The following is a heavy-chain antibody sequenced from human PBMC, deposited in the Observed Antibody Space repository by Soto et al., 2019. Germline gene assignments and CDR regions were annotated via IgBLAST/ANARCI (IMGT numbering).Heavy chain of an antibody. V-gene: IGHV4-59*01. Sequence: SETLSLTCTVSGGSISSYYWSWIRQPPGKGLEWIGYIYYSGSTNYNPSLKSRVTISVDTSKDQFSLKLSSVTAADTAVYYCARLNWNYWYYCGMDVWGQGTTVTVSS. CDR1: GGSISSYY. J-gene: IGHJ6*02. CDR3: ARLNWNYWYYCGMDV. D-gene: IGHD1-7*01. CDR2: IYYSGST.